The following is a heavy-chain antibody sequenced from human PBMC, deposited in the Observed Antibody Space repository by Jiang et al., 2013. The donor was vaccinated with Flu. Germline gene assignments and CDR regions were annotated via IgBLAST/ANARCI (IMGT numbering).Heavy chain of an antibody. V-gene: IGHV6-1*01. CDR1: SNSAA. J-gene: IGHJ4*02. D-gene: IGHD5-24*01. CDR2: TYYRSKWYN. Sequence: SNSAAWNWIRQSPSRGLEWLGRTYYRSKWYNGYAVSVKSRIIINPDTSKNHFSLQLNSVTPEDTAVYYCARSDGHFDYWGQGTLVTVSS. CDR3: ARSDGHFDY.